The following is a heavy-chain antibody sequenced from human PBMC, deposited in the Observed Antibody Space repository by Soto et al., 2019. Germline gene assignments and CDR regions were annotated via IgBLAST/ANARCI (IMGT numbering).Heavy chain of an antibody. V-gene: IGHV4-34*01. D-gene: IGHD3-10*01. CDR2: INHSGST. CDR1: GGSFSGYY. J-gene: IGHJ6*02. CDR3: ARGMTMVRGVTSLGMDV. Sequence: QVQLQQWGAGLLKPSETLSLTCAVYGGSFSGYYWSWIRQPPGKGLEWIGEINHSGSTNYNPSLKSRVTISVDTSKNQFALKLSSVTAADTAVYYCARGMTMVRGVTSLGMDVWGQGTTVTVSS.